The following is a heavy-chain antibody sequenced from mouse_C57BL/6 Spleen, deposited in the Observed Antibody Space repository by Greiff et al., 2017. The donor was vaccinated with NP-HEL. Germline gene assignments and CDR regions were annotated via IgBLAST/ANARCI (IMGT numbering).Heavy chain of an antibody. CDR1: GYTFTSYT. J-gene: IGHJ4*01. CDR3: ASCITTVVGDY. CDR2: INPSIGYT. D-gene: IGHD1-1*01. V-gene: IGHV1-4*01. Sequence: QVQLQQSGAELARPGASVKMSCKASGYTFTSYTMHWVKQRPGQGLEWIGYINPSIGYTNYNQKFKDKATLTADKSSSTAYMQLSSLTSEDSAFYYCASCITTVVGDYWGQGTSVTVSS.